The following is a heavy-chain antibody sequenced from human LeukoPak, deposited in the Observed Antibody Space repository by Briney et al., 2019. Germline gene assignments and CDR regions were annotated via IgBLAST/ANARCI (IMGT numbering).Heavy chain of an antibody. V-gene: IGHV4-38-2*01. Sequence: SETLSLTCAVSGYSISSGRYWGWIRQPPGKGLEWIGSIYHSGSTYYNPSLKSRVTISVDTSKNQFSLKVNSVTAADTAVYYCGRAQGATDYWGQGTLVTVSS. CDR1: GYSISSGRY. D-gene: IGHD1-26*01. J-gene: IGHJ4*02. CDR3: GRAQGATDY. CDR2: IYHSGST.